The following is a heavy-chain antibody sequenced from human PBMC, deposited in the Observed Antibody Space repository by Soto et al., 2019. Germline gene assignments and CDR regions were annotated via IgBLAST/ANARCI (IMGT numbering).Heavy chain of an antibody. CDR1: GGSFSGYY. D-gene: IGHD3-3*01. J-gene: IGHJ6*03. Sequence: TSETLSLTCAVYGGSFSGYYWSWIRQPPGKGLEWIGEINHSGSTNYNPSLKSRVTISVDTSKNQFSLKLSSVTAADTAVYYCARAIRFLEWLYPSYYYYMDVWGKGTTVTVSS. CDR3: ARAIRFLEWLYPSYYYYMDV. V-gene: IGHV4-34*01. CDR2: INHSGST.